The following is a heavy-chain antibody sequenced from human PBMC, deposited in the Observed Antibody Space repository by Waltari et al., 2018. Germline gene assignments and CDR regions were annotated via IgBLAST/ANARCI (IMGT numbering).Heavy chain of an antibody. J-gene: IGHJ4*02. Sequence: QVQLQESGPGLVKPSETLSLTCTVSGGSISSYYWSWIRQPPGKGLEWIGYIYYSGSTNYNPSLKSLVTISVDTSKNQFSLKLSSVTAADTAVYYCAGESYDSSGSLDYWGQGTLVTVSS. CDR3: AGESYDSSGSLDY. D-gene: IGHD3-22*01. CDR1: GGSISSYY. CDR2: IYYSGST. V-gene: IGHV4-59*01.